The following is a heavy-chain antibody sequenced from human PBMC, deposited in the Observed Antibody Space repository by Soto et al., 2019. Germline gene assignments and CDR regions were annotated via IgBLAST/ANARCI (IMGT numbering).Heavy chain of an antibody. Sequence: SGTLSLTCAVYGGSFSGYYWTWIRQPPGKGLEWIGEIYHSGSTYYNPSLKSRVTISVDTSKNQFSLKLSSVTAADTAVYYCARLYGTNSGFDYWGQGALVTVSS. V-gene: IGHV4-34*01. D-gene: IGHD7-27*01. CDR1: GGSFSGYY. J-gene: IGHJ4*02. CDR2: IYHSGST. CDR3: ARLYGTNSGFDY.